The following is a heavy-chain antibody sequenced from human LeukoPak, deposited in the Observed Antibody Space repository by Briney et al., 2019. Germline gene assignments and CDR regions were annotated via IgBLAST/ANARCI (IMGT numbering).Heavy chain of an antibody. D-gene: IGHD6-13*01. J-gene: IGHJ6*02. CDR2: MNPNSGNT. V-gene: IGHV1-8*01. CDR3: ARDIAAAGTYYYYGMDV. CDR1: GYTFTSYD. Sequence: GASVKVSCKASGYTFTSYDINWVRQATGQGLEWMGWMNPNSGNTGYAQKFQGRVTMTRNTSISTAYMELSSLRSEDTAVSYCARDIAAAGTYYYYGMDVWGQGTTVTVSS.